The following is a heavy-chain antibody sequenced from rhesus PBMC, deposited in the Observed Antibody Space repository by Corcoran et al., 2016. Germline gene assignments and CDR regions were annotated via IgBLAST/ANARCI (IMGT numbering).Heavy chain of an antibody. CDR1: GFSLSTSGMG. V-gene: IGHV2-1*01. CDR2: IYWEYDK. Sequence: QVTLKESGPALVKPTQTLTLTCTFSGFSLSTSGMGVGWIRQLPGKTLERHAHIYWEYDKHYSTSLKSRLTLSKDTSKNQVVLTMTNMDPVDTATYYCARVIFGVVIGGPAGLDSCGQGVVVTVSS. J-gene: IGHJ6*01. D-gene: IGHD3-3*01. CDR3: ARVIFGVVIGGPAGLDS.